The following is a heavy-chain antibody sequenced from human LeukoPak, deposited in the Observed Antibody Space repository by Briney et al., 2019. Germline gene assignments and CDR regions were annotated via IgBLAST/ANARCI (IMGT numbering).Heavy chain of an antibody. CDR3: ARRRCSSTSCFFDY. V-gene: IGHV3-7*01. CDR1: GFTFSNYW. Sequence: GGSLRFSCAASGFTFSNYWMSWVRQAPGMGLEWVANIKQDGSEKYYVDSVKGRFTISRDNAKNSLYLQMNSLRAEDTAVFYCARRRCSSTSCFFDYWGQGTLVTVSS. D-gene: IGHD2-2*01. CDR2: IKQDGSEK. J-gene: IGHJ4*02.